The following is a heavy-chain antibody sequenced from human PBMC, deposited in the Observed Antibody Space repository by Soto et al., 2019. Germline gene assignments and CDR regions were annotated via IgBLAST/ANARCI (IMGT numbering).Heavy chain of an antibody. D-gene: IGHD3-22*01. V-gene: IGHV4-59*01. CDR1: GGSISSYY. CDR3: ARKPVVSSGSYYVDY. CDR2: IYYSGST. Sequence: SETLSLTCTVSGGSISSYYWSWIRQPPGKGLEWIGYIYYSGSTNYNPSLKSRVTISVDTSKNQFSLKLSSVTAADTAVYYCARKPVVSSGSYYVDYWGQGTLVTVSS. J-gene: IGHJ4*02.